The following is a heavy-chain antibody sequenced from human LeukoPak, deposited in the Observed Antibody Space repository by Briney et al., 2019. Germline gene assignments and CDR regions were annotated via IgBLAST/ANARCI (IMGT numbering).Heavy chain of an antibody. CDR1: GFTFSSYG. V-gene: IGHV3-30*02. CDR2: IRYDGSNK. J-gene: IGHJ4*02. Sequence: GGSLRLSCAASGFTFSSYGMHWVRQAPGKGLEWVAFIRYDGSNKYYADSVKGRFTISRDNSKNTLYLHVNSLRPEDTAVYYCAKSRWELLRLRAPGYFDYWGQGTLVTVSS. D-gene: IGHD1-26*01. CDR3: AKSRWELLRLRAPGYFDY.